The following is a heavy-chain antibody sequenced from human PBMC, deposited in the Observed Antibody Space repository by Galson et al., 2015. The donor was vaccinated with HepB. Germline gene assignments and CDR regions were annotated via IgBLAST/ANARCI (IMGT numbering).Heavy chain of an antibody. V-gene: IGHV3-21*06. Sequence: SLRLSCAASGFTFNFYNMNWVRQAPGKGLEWVSSISSDGHSIYYADSLKGRFTISRDNAENSLFLQMNNLGAEDTAVYYCARDYRPDFGSGSYYPNWFDTWGQGTLVTVSS. J-gene: IGHJ5*02. CDR1: GFTFNFYN. D-gene: IGHD3-10*01. CDR2: ISSDGHSI. CDR3: ARDYRPDFGSGSYYPNWFDT.